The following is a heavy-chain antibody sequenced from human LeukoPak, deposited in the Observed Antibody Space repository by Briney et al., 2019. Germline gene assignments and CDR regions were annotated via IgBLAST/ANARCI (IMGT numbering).Heavy chain of an antibody. CDR1: GGSISSYY. J-gene: IGHJ6*03. D-gene: IGHD2-21*02. CDR3: AREVVVTAVYYMDV. Sequence: PSETLSLTCTVSGGSISSYYWSWIRQPPGKGLEWIGYLYYSGSTNYNPSLKSRVTISVDTSKNQFSLKLSSVTAADTAVYYCAREVVVTAVYYMDVWGKGTTVTVSS. CDR2: LYYSGST. V-gene: IGHV4-59*01.